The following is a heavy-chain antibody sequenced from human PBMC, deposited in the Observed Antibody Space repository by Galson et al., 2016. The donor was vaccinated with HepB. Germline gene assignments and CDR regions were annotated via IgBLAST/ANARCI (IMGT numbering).Heavy chain of an antibody. V-gene: IGHV3-30*18. J-gene: IGHJ6*03. CDR2: ISYDGSNK. CDR1: GFIFSGYG. Sequence: SLRLSCAASGFIFSGYGMHWVRQAPGKGLEWVAVISYDGSNKDYADSVEGRFSISRDNFRNTLHLQMNSLRADDTAVYYCAKDLDGCPITTCYRRYYFYMDVWGKGTTVTVSS. CDR3: AKDLDGCPITTCYRRYYFYMDV. D-gene: IGHD2-8*01.